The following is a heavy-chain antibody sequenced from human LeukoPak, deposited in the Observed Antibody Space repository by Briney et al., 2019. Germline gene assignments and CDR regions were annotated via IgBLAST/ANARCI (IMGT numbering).Heavy chain of an antibody. CDR3: ARDYRSNSDYYYYYVDV. V-gene: IGHV1-69*05. D-gene: IGHD4-23*01. J-gene: IGHJ6*03. CDR2: IIPIFGTA. CDR1: GGTFSSYA. Sequence: SVKLSCKASGGTFSSYAICWERQAPGQGLEWMGGIIPIFGTANYAQKFQGRVTITTDESTSTAYMELSSLRSEDTAVYYCARDYRSNSDYYYYYVDVWGKGTTVTVSS.